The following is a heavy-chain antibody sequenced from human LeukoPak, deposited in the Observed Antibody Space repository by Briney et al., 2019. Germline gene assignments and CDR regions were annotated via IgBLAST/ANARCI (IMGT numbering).Heavy chain of an antibody. V-gene: IGHV3-7*01. CDR2: IKQDGSEK. D-gene: IGHD2-2*01. CDR3: ARTVVVQAALYFAY. Sequence: GGSLRLSCAASGFTFSSYWMSWVRQAPGKGLEWVANIKQDGSEKYYVDSVKGRFTISRDNAKNSLYLQMNSLRAEDTAVYYCARTVVVQAALYFAYWGQRTLVTVSS. J-gene: IGHJ4*02. CDR1: GFTFSSYW.